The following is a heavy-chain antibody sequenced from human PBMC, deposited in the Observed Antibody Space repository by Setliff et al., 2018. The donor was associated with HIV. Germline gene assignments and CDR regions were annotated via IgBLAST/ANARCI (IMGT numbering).Heavy chain of an antibody. D-gene: IGHD3-22*01. J-gene: IGHJ4*02. CDR1: GFTFSDYY. CDR2: ITGSGDTI. Sequence: PGGSLRLSCAASGFTFSDYYMSWVRQAPGKGPEWVSYITGSGDTIYYADSVKGRFAISRDNSKNTLYLQMNSLRAEDTAVYYCARDLSYDYDRSSDTIDYWGQGALVTVSS. V-gene: IGHV3-11*04. CDR3: ARDLSYDYDRSSDTIDY.